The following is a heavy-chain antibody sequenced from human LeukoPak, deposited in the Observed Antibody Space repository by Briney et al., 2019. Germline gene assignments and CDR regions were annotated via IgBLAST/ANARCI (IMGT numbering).Heavy chain of an antibody. D-gene: IGHD2-8*02. Sequence: SETLSLTCAVYGGSFSGYYWSWIRQPPGKGLEWIGEINHSGSTNHNPPLKSRVTISVDTSKNQFSLKLSSVTAADTAVYYCARGVLYDYWGQGTLVTVSS. CDR2: INHSGST. V-gene: IGHV4-34*01. J-gene: IGHJ4*02. CDR1: GGSFSGYY. CDR3: ARGVLYDY.